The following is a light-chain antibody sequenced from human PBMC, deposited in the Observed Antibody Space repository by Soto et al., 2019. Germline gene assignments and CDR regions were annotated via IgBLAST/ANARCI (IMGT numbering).Light chain of an antibody. CDR2: GAS. J-gene: IGKJ1*01. Sequence: EIVLTQSPGTLSLSSGERAPLSCRASQSVNSNHLAWFQQKPGQGPRLLIYGASSRATGIPDRFSGSGSGTDFTLTISRLEPEDFAVYYCQHYGYSPRWTFGQGTKVDIK. CDR1: QSVNSNH. V-gene: IGKV3-20*01. CDR3: QHYGYSPRWT.